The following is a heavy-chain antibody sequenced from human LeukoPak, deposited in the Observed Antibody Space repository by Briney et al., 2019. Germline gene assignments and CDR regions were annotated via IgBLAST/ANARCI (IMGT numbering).Heavy chain of an antibody. D-gene: IGHD1-26*01. Sequence: PGRSLRLSCAASGFTFSSYEMNWVRQAPGKGLEWVSYISSSGSTIYYADSVKGRFTISRDNAKHSLYLQMNSLRAEDTAVYYCASERIYRIVGASRDYYYGMDVWGQGTTVTVSS. CDR2: ISSSGSTI. J-gene: IGHJ6*02. CDR3: ASERIYRIVGASRDYYYGMDV. CDR1: GFTFSSYE. V-gene: IGHV3-48*03.